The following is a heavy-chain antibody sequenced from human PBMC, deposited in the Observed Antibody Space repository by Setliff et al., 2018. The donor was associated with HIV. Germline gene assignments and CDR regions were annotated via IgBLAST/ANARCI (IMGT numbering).Heavy chain of an antibody. D-gene: IGHD5-18*01. CDR2: VYYNGNT. V-gene: IGHV4-39*01. CDR3: AKRPGYGYPFHI. Sequence: PSETLSLTCTVSGGSISSTTCWWGWIRQPPGKGLEWIGTVYYNGNTFYDPSLKSRVTISIDMSKNQFSLKLTSVAAADTAVYYCAKRPGYGYPFHIWGQGTMVTVSS. CDR1: GGSISSTTCW. J-gene: IGHJ3*02.